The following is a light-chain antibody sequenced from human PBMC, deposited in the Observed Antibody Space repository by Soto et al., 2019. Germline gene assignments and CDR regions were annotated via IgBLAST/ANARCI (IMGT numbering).Light chain of an antibody. J-gene: IGKJ5*01. Sequence: DIVMTHSPDSLAVSLGERASINCMSSQSVLYSSNNKNYLAWYQQKPGQPPKLLIYWASTRESGVPDRFSGSGSGTDFTLTISSLQAEDVAVYYCQQYYSTPITFGQGTRLEIK. V-gene: IGKV4-1*01. CDR2: WAS. CDR3: QQYYSTPIT. CDR1: QSVLYSSNNKNY.